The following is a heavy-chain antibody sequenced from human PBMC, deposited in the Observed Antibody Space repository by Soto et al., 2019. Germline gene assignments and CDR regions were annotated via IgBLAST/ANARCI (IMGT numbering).Heavy chain of an antibody. Sequence: SETLSLTSTVSGGPISSDGYFWSWIRQHPGKGLEWIGYIYYSGSTYYNPALKSRVTISVDTSENQFSLKLSSVTAADTAVYYCARATKYTIFGVVIRQSFDYWGQGTLVTVSS. CDR3: ARATKYTIFGVVIRQSFDY. V-gene: IGHV4-30-4*08. CDR1: GGPISSDGYF. J-gene: IGHJ4*02. CDR2: IYYSGST. D-gene: IGHD3-3*01.